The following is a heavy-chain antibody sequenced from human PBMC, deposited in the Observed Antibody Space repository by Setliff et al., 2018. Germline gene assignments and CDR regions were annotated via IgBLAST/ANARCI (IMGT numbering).Heavy chain of an antibody. CDR1: GFTFNNYW. CDR2: IMQDGGAQ. J-gene: IGHJ6*03. Sequence: AGGSLRLSCEAFGFTFNNYWMSWVRQAPGKGLEWVANIMQDGGAQYYLDSVKGRFTVSRDNSNNTLYLHMSSLRAEDTAVYFCAKCGGDHCCPLNYYQYMDVWGKGTTVTVSS. V-gene: IGHV3-7*03. CDR3: AKCGGDHCCPLNYYQYMDV. D-gene: IGHD2-21*02.